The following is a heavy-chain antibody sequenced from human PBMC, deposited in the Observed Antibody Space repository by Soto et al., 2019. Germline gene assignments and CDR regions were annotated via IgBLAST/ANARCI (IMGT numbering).Heavy chain of an antibody. CDR3: VRVRREQCFRSTCNGYNGMDV. CDR2: IVPLFGTT. CDR1: GGTFSSYA. J-gene: IGHJ6*02. Sequence: QVQLVQSGAEVKKPGSSVKVSCKASGGTFSSYAISWVRQAPGQGLEWMGGIVPLFGTTNYAQRFQGRVTIPSDESPSTAYMELSSLGSEDTALYFCVRVRREQCFRSTCNGYNGMDVWGQGTTVTVSS. V-gene: IGHV1-69*05. D-gene: IGHD1-1*01.